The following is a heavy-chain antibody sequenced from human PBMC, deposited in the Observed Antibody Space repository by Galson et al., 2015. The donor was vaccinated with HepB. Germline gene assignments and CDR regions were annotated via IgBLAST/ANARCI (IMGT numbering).Heavy chain of an antibody. J-gene: IGHJ4*02. CDR3: ARDRGSGSHFFDS. CDR1: GYSFSRYG. V-gene: IGHV7-4-1*02. Sequence: SVKVSCKASGYSFSRYGISWVRQAPGQGLEWMGWINTNTGNSMYAQGFRGRFVFSLDTSVSTAYLQISSLSAEDTAVYYCARDRGSGSHFFDSWGQGTLVTVSS. CDR2: INTNTGNS. D-gene: IGHD2-15*01.